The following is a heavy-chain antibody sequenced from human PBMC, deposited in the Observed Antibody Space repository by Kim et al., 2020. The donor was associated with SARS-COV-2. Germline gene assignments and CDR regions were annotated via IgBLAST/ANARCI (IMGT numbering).Heavy chain of an antibody. V-gene: IGHV4-4*02. CDR1: GGSISSSNW. J-gene: IGHJ6*02. D-gene: IGHD6-13*01. CDR2: IYHSGST. Sequence: SETLSLTCAVSGGSISSSNWWSWVRQPPGKGLEWIGEIYHSGSTNYNPSLKSRVTISVDKSKNQFSLKLSSVTAADTAVYYCARGHSSSYIYYYYGMDVWGQGTTVTVSS. CDR3: ARGHSSSYIYYYYGMDV.